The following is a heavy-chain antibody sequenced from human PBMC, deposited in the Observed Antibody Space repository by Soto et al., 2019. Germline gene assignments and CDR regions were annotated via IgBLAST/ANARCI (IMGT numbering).Heavy chain of an antibody. CDR2: INHSGST. J-gene: IGHJ4*02. V-gene: IGHV4-34*01. CDR3: TTTKGRLEPPTNDF. CDR1: GGSFSGYY. D-gene: IGHD2-8*01. Sequence: PSETLSLTCAVYGGSFSGYYWSWIRQPPGKGLEWIGEINHSGSTNYNPSLKSRVTISVDTSKNQFSLKLSSVTAADTAVYSCTTTKGRLEPPTNDFWGQGTPVTVSS.